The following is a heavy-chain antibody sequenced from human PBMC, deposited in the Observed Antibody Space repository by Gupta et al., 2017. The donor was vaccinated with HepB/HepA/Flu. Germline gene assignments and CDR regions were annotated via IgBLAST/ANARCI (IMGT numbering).Heavy chain of an antibody. V-gene: IGHV4-39*01. D-gene: IGHD2-21*02. CDR3: ARHPQEQWPDSLVVVTHPGAFDI. Sequence: QLQLQESGPGLVKPSETLSLTCTVSGGSISSSSYYWGWIRQPPGKGLEWIGSIYYSGSTYYNPSLKSRVTISVDTSKNQLSLKLSSVIAADTAVYYCARHPQEQWPDSLVVVTHPGAFDIWGQGTMVTVSS. CDR1: GGSISSSSYY. CDR2: IYYSGST. J-gene: IGHJ3*02.